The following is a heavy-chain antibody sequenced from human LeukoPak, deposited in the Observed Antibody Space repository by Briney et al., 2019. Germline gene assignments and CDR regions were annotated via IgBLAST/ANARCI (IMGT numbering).Heavy chain of an antibody. V-gene: IGHV4-34*01. D-gene: IGHD3-10*01. J-gene: IGHJ4*02. Sequence: SETLSLTCAVYGGSFSGYYWSWIRQPPGKGLEWIGEINHSGSTNYNPSLKSRVTISVDTSKNQFSLKLSSVTAADTAVYYCARPTAVIPGSFDYWGQGTLVTVSS. CDR3: ARPTAVIPGSFDY. CDR1: GGSFSGYY. CDR2: INHSGST.